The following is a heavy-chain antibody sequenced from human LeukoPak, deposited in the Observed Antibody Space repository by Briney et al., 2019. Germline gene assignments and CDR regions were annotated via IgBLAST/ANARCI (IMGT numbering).Heavy chain of an antibody. CDR1: GYTFTNYD. J-gene: IGHJ4*02. CDR3: ARVWVIGGTARAEKYFDS. V-gene: IGHV1-8*03. D-gene: IGHD1-7*01. Sequence: ASVKVSCKASGYTFTNYDINWVRQASGQGLEWMGWMNSGSGDTAYAQKFQGRVTFTRDTSISTAYMELSSLRSEDTAVYYCARVWVIGGTARAEKYFDSWGQGTLVTVSS. CDR2: MNSGSGDT.